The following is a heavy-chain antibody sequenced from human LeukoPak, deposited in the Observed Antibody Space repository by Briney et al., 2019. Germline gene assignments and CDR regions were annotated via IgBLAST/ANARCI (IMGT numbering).Heavy chain of an antibody. CDR2: IYTSGST. CDR1: GGSISSYY. CDR3: ARVRGSSGSYEYYHYMDV. Sequence: SETLSLTCTVSGGSISSYYWSWIRQPAGKGLEWIGRIYTSGSTNYNPSLKSRVTMSVDTSKKQFSLKLSSVTAADTAVYYCARVRGSSGSYEYYHYMDVWGKGTTVTISS. D-gene: IGHD1-26*01. J-gene: IGHJ6*03. V-gene: IGHV4-4*07.